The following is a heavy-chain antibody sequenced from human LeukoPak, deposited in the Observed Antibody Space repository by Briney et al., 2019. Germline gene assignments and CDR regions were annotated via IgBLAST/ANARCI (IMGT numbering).Heavy chain of an antibody. CDR3: ARFRGGDYGDYGRLFDI. D-gene: IGHD4-17*01. V-gene: IGHV3-21*01. CDR1: GFTFSSYS. Sequence: PGGSLRLPCAASGFTFSSYSMNWVRQAPGKGLEWVSSISSSSSYIYYADSVKGRFTISRDNAKNSLYLQMNSLRAEDTAVYYCARFRGGDYGDYGRLFDIWGQGTMVTVSS. J-gene: IGHJ3*02. CDR2: ISSSSSYI.